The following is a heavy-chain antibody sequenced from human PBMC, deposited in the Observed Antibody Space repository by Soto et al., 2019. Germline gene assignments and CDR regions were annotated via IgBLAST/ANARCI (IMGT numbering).Heavy chain of an antibody. CDR3: AKDTVGGYSFWSGYYSDGLDV. CDR2: ISGSADGT. V-gene: IGHV3-23*01. J-gene: IGHJ3*01. CDR1: GFTFDSYA. Sequence: EVKLLESGGGLAQPGGSLRLSCVGSGFTFDSYAISWVRQAPGERLQWIAAISGSADGTDYAYSVRGRFTISRANDKKTVHLQMDSLRVEDTAVYFCAKDTVGGYSFWSGYYSDGLDVWGQGTLVSVS. D-gene: IGHD3-3*01.